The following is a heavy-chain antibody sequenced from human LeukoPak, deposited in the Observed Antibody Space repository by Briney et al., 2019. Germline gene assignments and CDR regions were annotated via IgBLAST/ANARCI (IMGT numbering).Heavy chain of an antibody. Sequence: GGSLRLSCTASGFTFGDYAMSWVRQAPGKGLEWVGFIRSKAYGGTTEYAASVKGRFTISRDDSKSIAYLQMNSLKTEDTAVYYCTTTMIVDAFGIWGQGTMVTVSS. D-gene: IGHD3-22*01. CDR2: IRSKAYGGTT. V-gene: IGHV3-49*04. CDR1: GFTFGDYA. CDR3: TTTMIVDAFGI. J-gene: IGHJ3*02.